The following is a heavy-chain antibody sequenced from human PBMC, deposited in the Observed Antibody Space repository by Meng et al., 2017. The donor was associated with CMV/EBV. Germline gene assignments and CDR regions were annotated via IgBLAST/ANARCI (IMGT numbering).Heavy chain of an antibody. CDR1: GFTFSSYS. D-gene: IGHD3-10*02. CDR3: ASAMLADAFDI. V-gene: IGHV3-21*01. Sequence: GGSLRLSCAASGFTFSSYSMNWVRQAPGKGLEWVSSISSSSSYIYYADSVKGRFTISRDNAKNSLYLQMNSLRAEDTAVYYCASAMLADAFDIWGQGTMVTVSS. J-gene: IGHJ3*02. CDR2: ISSSSSYI.